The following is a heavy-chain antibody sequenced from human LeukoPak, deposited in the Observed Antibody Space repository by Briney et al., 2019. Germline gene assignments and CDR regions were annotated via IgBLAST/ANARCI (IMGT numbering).Heavy chain of an antibody. D-gene: IGHD6-19*01. CDR3: ARASAGPFDP. Sequence: SETLSLTCAVYGGSFSGYYWSWIRQPPGKGLEWIGYIYYSGSTNYNPSLKSRVTISVDTSKNQFSLKLSSVTAADTAVYYCARASAGPFDPWGQGNLVTVSS. V-gene: IGHV4-59*01. CDR1: GGSFSGYY. CDR2: IYYSGST. J-gene: IGHJ5*02.